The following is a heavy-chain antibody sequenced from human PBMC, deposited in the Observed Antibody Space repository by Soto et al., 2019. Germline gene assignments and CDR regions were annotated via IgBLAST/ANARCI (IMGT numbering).Heavy chain of an antibody. CDR3: ARPHSSFDY. J-gene: IGHJ4*02. CDR1: GGSISSSSYY. V-gene: IGHV4-39*07. CDR2: IYYSGST. D-gene: IGHD6-13*01. Sequence: SETLSLTCTVSGGSISSSSYYWGWIRQPPGKGLEWIVSIYYSGSTYYNPSLKSRVTISVDTSKNQFSLKLSSVTAADTAVYYCARPHSSFDYWGQGTLVTVSS.